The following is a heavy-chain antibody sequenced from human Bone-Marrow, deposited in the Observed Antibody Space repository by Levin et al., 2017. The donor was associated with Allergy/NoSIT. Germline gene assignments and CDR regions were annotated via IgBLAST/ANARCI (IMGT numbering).Heavy chain of an antibody. Sequence: GSLRLSCAASGFTFRNFEMTWVRQAPGKGLEWVSYISSSGSTIYYADSVKGRFTISRDNSKNALYLEMNSLRVDDTALYYCAGTVEVNFFDYWGQGTLVTVSS. CDR2: ISSSGSTI. V-gene: IGHV3-48*03. CDR3: AGTVEVNFFDY. D-gene: IGHD1-26*01. CDR1: GFTFRNFE. J-gene: IGHJ4*02.